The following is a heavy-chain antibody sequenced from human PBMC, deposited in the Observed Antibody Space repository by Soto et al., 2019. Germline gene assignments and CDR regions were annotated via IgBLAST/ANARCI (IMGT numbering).Heavy chain of an antibody. D-gene: IGHD3-22*01. J-gene: IGHJ5*02. Sequence: PSETLSVTGNVSVDDINTAYYWSCIRQPPGKGLEWIGHIYYTGGTFENPSLKSRLTLSIDTSKNQFSLNLRSVTAADTAVYYCARDAASKNFDSRSYYPHFDPWGQGTQVTV. CDR1: VDDINTAYY. CDR2: IYYTGGT. CDR3: ARDAASKNFDSRSYYPHFDP. V-gene: IGHV4-30-4*01.